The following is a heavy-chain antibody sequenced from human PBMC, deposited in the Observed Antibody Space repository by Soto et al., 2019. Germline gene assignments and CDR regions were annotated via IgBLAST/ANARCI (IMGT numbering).Heavy chain of an antibody. Sequence: QVQLVESGGGVVQPGRSLRLSCAASGFTFSSYGMHWVRQAPGKGLEWVAVIWYDGSNKYYADSVKGRFTISRDNSKNTLYLQMNSLRAEDTAVYYCARDSIGDGSKQGSDYFDYWGQGTLVTVSS. CDR2: IWYDGSNK. J-gene: IGHJ4*02. V-gene: IGHV3-33*01. CDR3: ARDSIGDGSKQGSDYFDY. CDR1: GFTFSSYG. D-gene: IGHD3-10*01.